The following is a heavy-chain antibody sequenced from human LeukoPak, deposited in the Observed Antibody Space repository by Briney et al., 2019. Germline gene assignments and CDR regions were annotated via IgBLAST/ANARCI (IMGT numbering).Heavy chain of an antibody. CDR3: ARANSGGYDFWSGYPLNWFDP. CDR1: GYTFTGYY. Sequence: AASVKVSCKASGYTFTGYYMHWVRQAPGQGLEWMGWINPNSGGTNYAQKFQGRVTMTRDTSISTAYMELSRLRSDDTAVYYCARANSGGYDFWSGYPLNWFDPWGQGTLVTVSS. D-gene: IGHD3-3*01. V-gene: IGHV1-2*02. J-gene: IGHJ5*02. CDR2: INPNSGGT.